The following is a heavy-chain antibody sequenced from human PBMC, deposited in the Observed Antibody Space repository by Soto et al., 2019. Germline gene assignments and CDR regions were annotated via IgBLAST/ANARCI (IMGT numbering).Heavy chain of an antibody. D-gene: IGHD3-10*01. V-gene: IGHV4-31*11. Sequence: SETLSLTCAVSGGSISSGGYSWSWIRQPPGKGLEWIGYIYYSGSTYYNPSLKSRVTISVDTSKNQFSLKLSSVTAADTAVYYCARTITMVRGVKSFDYWGQGTLVTVSS. CDR3: ARTITMVRGVKSFDY. CDR1: GGSISSGGYS. CDR2: IYYSGST. J-gene: IGHJ4*02.